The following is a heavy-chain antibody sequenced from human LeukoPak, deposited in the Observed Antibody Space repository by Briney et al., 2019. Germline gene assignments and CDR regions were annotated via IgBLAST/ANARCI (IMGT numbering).Heavy chain of an antibody. CDR3: AREDAVSSDDAFDL. J-gene: IGHJ3*01. CDR1: GDSISRYY. CDR2: IYNGGII. V-gene: IGHV4-4*07. D-gene: IGHD6-19*01. Sequence: SETLSLTCTVSGDSISRYYWSWIRQPAGKGLEWIGRIYNGGIITYNPSLKSRVTMSIDTSNNQFSLRLSAVTAADTAMYYCAREDAVSSDDAFDLWGQGTMVTVS.